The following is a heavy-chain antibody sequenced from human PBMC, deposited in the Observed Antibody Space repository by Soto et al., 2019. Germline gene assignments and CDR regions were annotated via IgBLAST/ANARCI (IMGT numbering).Heavy chain of an antibody. V-gene: IGHV3-23*01. D-gene: IGHD2-15*01. CDR3: AKENRRGYCSGSICYGYFDY. Sequence: EVQLLESGGGLVQPGGSLRLSCTASGFTFSNYAMSWVRQAPGKGLEWVSTISGSGDSTNYADSVKGQFAISRDNSNNMLYVQMDSLRVEDTAVYYCAKENRRGYCSGSICYGYFDYWGQGTLVTVSS. J-gene: IGHJ4*02. CDR2: ISGSGDST. CDR1: GFTFSNYA.